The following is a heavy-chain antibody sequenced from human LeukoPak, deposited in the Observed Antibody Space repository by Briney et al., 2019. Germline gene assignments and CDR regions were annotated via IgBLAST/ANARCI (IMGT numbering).Heavy chain of an antibody. D-gene: IGHD3-16*01. J-gene: IGHJ1*01. CDR3: GRAFPPLRTSSAGDL. CDR2: ISGRSSHV. Sequence: PGGSLRPSCSASGFSFSDYDMNWVRQAPGKGLEWVSAISGRSSHVYYGESVKGRFTISRGNAKNSLYLQLDSLGVEDTAVYYCGRAFPPLRTSSAGDLWGQGTLVTVSS. V-gene: IGHV3-21*01. CDR1: GFSFSDYD.